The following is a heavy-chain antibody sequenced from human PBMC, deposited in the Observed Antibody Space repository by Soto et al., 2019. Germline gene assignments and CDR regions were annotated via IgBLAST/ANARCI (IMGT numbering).Heavy chain of an antibody. CDR2: IIPIFGTA. J-gene: IGHJ6*02. V-gene: IGHV1-69*13. CDR3: ARDTSGFWSGYYTGIHYDCYYYGMDV. CDR1: GGTFSSYA. D-gene: IGHD3-3*01. Sequence: SVKVSCKASGGTFSSYAISWVRQAPGQGLEWMGGIIPIFGTANYAQKFQGRVTITADEAQSTAYMELSSLRSEDTAVYSCARDTSGFWSGYYTGIHYDCYYYGMDVWGQGTTVTVSS.